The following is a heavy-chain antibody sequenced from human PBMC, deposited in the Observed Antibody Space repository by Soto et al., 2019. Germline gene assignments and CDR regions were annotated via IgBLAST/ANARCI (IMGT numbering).Heavy chain of an antibody. CDR1: DFLLSDYA. CDR2: INRRGGDP. D-gene: IGHD1-7*01. V-gene: IGHV3-7*03. J-gene: IGHJ4*02. CDR3: VRGTPTPGLDF. Sequence: GSLRLSCAVSDFLLSDYAMNWVRQAPGKGLEWVANINRRGGDPHYVASVRGRFTISRDNAKNSLFLHMNSLRPEDTAVYFCVRGTPTPGLDFWGQGTLVTVSS.